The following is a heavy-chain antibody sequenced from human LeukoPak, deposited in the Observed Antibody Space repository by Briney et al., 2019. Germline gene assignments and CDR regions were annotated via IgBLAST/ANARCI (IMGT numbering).Heavy chain of an antibody. J-gene: IGHJ4*02. CDR1: GGSFSSSSYY. V-gene: IGHV4-39*07. CDR3: ARQEVIAARPAGFDY. CDR2: IYYSGST. D-gene: IGHD6-6*01. Sequence: SETLSLTCTVSGGSFSSSSYYWGWIRQPPGKGLEWIGSIYYSGSTYYNPSLKSRVTISVDTSKNQFSLKLSSVTAADTAVYYCARQEVIAARPAGFDYWGQGTLVTVSS.